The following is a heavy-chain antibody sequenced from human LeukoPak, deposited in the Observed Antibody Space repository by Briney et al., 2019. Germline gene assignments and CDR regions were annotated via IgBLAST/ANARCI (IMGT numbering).Heavy chain of an antibody. CDR2: IRAYIGNT. D-gene: IGHD3-22*01. Sequence: ASVKVSCKASGYTFTRRGISWVRQAPGQGLEWMGWIRAYIGNTNYAKKLQGRVTMTTDTSTSTAYMELRSLRSDDTAVYYCARGPGGRRGYYPLEDSYYYYYMDVWGKGTTVTVSS. J-gene: IGHJ6*03. CDR3: ARGPGGRRGYYPLEDSYYYYYMDV. CDR1: GYTFTRRG. V-gene: IGHV1-18*01.